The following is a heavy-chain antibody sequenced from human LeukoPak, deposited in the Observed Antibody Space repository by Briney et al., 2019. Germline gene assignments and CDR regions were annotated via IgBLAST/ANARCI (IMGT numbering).Heavy chain of an antibody. J-gene: IGHJ6*03. Sequence: SETLSLTCTVSGYSISSGYYWGWIRQPPGKGLEWIGSIYHSGSTYYNPSLKSRVTISVDTSKNQFSLKLSSVTAADTAVYYCAGFHWGYYYYMDVWGKGTTVTISS. CDR1: GYSISSGYY. D-gene: IGHD7-27*01. V-gene: IGHV4-38-2*02. CDR2: IYHSGST. CDR3: AGFHWGYYYYMDV.